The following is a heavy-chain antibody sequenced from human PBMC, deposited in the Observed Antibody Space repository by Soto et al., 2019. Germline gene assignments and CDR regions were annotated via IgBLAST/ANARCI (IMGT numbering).Heavy chain of an antibody. CDR3: AGDPDSHYNDSHASSYP. CDR2: INGGNGNT. V-gene: IGHV1-3*01. D-gene: IGHD3-22*01. Sequence: ASVKVSCKASGYTFTNYAIHWVRQAPGQRLEWMGWINGGNGNTKYSQKFQGRVTITRDASASTAYMELTRLRSDDTAVYYCAGDPDSHYNDSHASSYPWGQGTLVTVS. CDR1: GYTFTNYA. J-gene: IGHJ5*02.